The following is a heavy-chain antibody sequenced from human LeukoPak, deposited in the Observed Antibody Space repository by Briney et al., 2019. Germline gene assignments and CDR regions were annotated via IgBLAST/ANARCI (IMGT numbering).Heavy chain of an antibody. D-gene: IGHD6-13*01. J-gene: IGHJ4*02. V-gene: IGHV3-30*02. CDR3: AKGGSSSWDYFDY. Sequence: GGPQTLPCAAPGLSLSNYRMHWPRQAPGKGLEWVAYIRYEGNIKHYADSVKGRLTISRDRSKNTLHLQMNSLRPEDAAVYYCAKGGSSSWDYFDYWGQGTLVTVSS. CDR2: IRYEGNIK. CDR1: GLSLSNYR.